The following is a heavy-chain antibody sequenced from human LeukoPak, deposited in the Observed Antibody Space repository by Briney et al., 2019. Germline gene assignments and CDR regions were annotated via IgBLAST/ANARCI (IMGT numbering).Heavy chain of an antibody. D-gene: IGHD4-17*01. CDR1: GFTFSNSW. CDR2: IKQDGSEK. J-gene: IGHJ4*02. Sequence: GGSLRLSCAASGFTFSNSWMSWVRQAPGKGLEWVANIKQDGSEKYYVDSVKGRFTISRDNAKNSLYLQMNSLRAEDTAVYYCAKAYYDDYATAPRDFYYWGQGTLVTVSS. CDR3: AKAYYDDYATAPRDFYY. V-gene: IGHV3-7*03.